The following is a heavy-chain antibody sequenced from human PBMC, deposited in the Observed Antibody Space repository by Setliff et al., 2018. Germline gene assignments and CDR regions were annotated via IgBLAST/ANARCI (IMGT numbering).Heavy chain of an antibody. V-gene: IGHV4-59*08. CDR2: IYYSGRT. CDR3: ARHENEYGDYDDAFDI. CDR1: GGSISTYY. Sequence: PSETLSLTCTVSGGSISTYYWSWIRQPPGKGLEWIGYIYYSGRTNYNPSLRSRVTILVDTSKNQFSLKVSSVTAADTAVYYCARHENEYGDYDDAFDIWGQGTMVTVSS. D-gene: IGHD4-17*01. J-gene: IGHJ3*02.